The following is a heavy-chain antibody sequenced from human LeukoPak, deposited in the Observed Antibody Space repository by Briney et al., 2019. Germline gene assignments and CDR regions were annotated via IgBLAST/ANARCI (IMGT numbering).Heavy chain of an antibody. J-gene: IGHJ4*02. V-gene: IGHV3-13*01. D-gene: IGHD3-10*01. Sequence: GGSLRLSCAASGFTFSSYDMHWVRQATGKGLEWVSAIGTAGDTYYPGSVKGRFTISRENAKNSLYLQMNSLRAGDTAVYYCARGARFGELSRGLGWGQGTLVTVSS. CDR1: GFTFSSYD. CDR3: ARGARFGELSRGLG. CDR2: IGTAGDT.